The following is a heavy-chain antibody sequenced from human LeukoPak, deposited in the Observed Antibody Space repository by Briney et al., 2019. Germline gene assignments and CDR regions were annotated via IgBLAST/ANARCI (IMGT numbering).Heavy chain of an antibody. V-gene: IGHV1-18*01. CDR3: ASVIPIAAAGTDAFDI. J-gene: IGHJ3*02. Sequence: ASVKVSCKASGYTFTSYGISWVRQAPGQGLEWMGWISAYNGNTNYAQKLQGRVTMTTDTSTSTAYMELSSLRSEDTAVYYCASVIPIAAAGTDAFDIWGQGTMVTVSS. CDR1: GYTFTSYG. D-gene: IGHD6-13*01. CDR2: ISAYNGNT.